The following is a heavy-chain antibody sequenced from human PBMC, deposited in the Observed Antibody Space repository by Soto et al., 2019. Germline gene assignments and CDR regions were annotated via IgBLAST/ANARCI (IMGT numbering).Heavy chain of an antibody. CDR1: GGSISSGGYY. Sequence: LSLTCTVSGGSISSGGYYWSWIRQHPGKGLEWIGYIYYSGSTYYNPSLKSRVTISVDTSKNQFSLKLSSVTAADTAVYYCARDLAASIEYEGLDPWGQGTLVTVSS. CDR3: ARDLAASIEYEGLDP. D-gene: IGHD3-16*01. J-gene: IGHJ5*02. V-gene: IGHV4-31*03. CDR2: IYYSGST.